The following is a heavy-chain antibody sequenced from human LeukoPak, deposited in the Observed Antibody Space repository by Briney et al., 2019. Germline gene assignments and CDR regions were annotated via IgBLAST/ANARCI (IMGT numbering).Heavy chain of an antibody. V-gene: IGHV4-38-2*01. Sequence: PSETLSLTCAVSGYSISIAYYWGWIRQPPGKGLEWIGRIFRGGSTSYNPSLKSRLTMSMDTSKNQFSLQLTSVTAEDTAVYYCARYDSRGSGSTQLEYWGQGILVTISS. CDR2: IFRGGST. J-gene: IGHJ4*02. CDR1: GYSISIAYY. CDR3: ARYDSRGSGSTQLEY. D-gene: IGHD3-3*01.